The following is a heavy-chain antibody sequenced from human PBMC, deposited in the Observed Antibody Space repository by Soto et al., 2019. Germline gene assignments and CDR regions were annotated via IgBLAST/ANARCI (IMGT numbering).Heavy chain of an antibody. CDR3: ARHPDSYYYGLGSYQFDP. D-gene: IGHD3-10*01. J-gene: IGHJ5*02. CDR1: GGSISSSSYY. Sequence: TLSLSCTVSGGSISSSSYYWGWIRQPPGEGLEWIGSIYYSGSTYYNPSLKSRVTISVDTSKNQFSLKLSSVTAADTAVYYCARHPDSYYYGLGSYQFDPWGQGTLVTSPQ. V-gene: IGHV4-39*01. CDR2: IYYSGST.